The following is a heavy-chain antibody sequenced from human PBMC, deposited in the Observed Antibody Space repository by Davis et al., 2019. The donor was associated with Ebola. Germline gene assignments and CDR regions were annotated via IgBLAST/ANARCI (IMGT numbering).Heavy chain of an antibody. CDR1: GGSISSGGYS. V-gene: IGHV4-30-2*01. Sequence: PSETLSLTCAVSGGSISSGGYSWGWIRQPPGKGLEWIGYIYHSGSTYYNPSLKSRVTISVDRSKNQFSLKLSSVTAADTAVYYCARAVTMIDNWFDPWGQGTLVTVSS. CDR2: IYHSGST. J-gene: IGHJ5*02. D-gene: IGHD3-22*01. CDR3: ARAVTMIDNWFDP.